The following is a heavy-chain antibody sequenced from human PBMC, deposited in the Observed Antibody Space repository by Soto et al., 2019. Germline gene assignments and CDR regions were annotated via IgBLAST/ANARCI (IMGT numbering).Heavy chain of an antibody. V-gene: IGHV1-8*01. Sequence: QVHLVQSGAEVKKPGASVKVSCKASGYTFTSYDISWVRQATGQGLEWMGWMNPNSGNTNYAQKFQGRSTRTGDTSITTAYMELSSLRTEDTAVYYCGRGPSANSNRGYGMDVWGKGTTFTVSS. CDR1: GYTFTSYD. CDR2: MNPNSGNT. J-gene: IGHJ6*04. CDR3: GRGPSANSNRGYGMDV. D-gene: IGHD4-4*01.